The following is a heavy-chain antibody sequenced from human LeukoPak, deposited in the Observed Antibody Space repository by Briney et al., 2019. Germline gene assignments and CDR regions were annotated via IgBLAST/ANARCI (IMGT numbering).Heavy chain of an antibody. V-gene: IGHV1-69*04. CDR1: GGTFSSYA. CDR2: IIPIFGIA. CDR3: ARDLIAAAGKVIYGMDI. Sequence: SVKVSCKASGGTFSSYAISWVRQAPGQGLEWMGRIIPIFGIANYAQKFQGRVTITADKSTSTAYMEPSSLRSEDTAVYYCARDLIAAAGKVIYGMDIWGQGNPVTVSS. J-gene: IGHJ6*02. D-gene: IGHD6-13*01.